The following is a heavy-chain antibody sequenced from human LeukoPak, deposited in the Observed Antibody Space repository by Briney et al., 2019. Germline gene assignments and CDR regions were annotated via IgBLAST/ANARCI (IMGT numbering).Heavy chain of an antibody. J-gene: IGHJ4*02. D-gene: IGHD6-19*01. Sequence: ASETLSLTCTVSGGSISNYYWSWLRQPPGKGLEWIGYIFYSGSTNYNPSLKSRLTISVDTSKNQFSLKLTSVTAADTAVYYCARHLYSSGWYGSDYWGQGTLVSVSS. CDR1: GGSISNYY. V-gene: IGHV4-59*08. CDR2: IFYSGST. CDR3: ARHLYSSGWYGSDY.